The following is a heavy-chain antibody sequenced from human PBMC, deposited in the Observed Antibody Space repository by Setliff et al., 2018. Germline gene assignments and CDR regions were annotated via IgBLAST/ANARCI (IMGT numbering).Heavy chain of an antibody. Sequence: SETLSLTCTVSGGSISDYYWSWIRQAPGKGLEWIGYIYYGGSTRYNSSLGSRVSISLDTSKTQFSLKMTSVTAADTAVYYCARGFPYFSWGPGTRVTVSS. J-gene: IGHJ5*02. D-gene: IGHD1-26*01. CDR2: IYYGGST. CDR1: GGSISDYY. CDR3: ARGFPYFS. V-gene: IGHV4-59*01.